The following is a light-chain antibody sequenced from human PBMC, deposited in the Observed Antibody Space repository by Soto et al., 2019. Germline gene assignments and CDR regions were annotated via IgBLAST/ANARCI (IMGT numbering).Light chain of an antibody. V-gene: IGLV2-14*03. CDR1: SSDVGGYNY. J-gene: IGLJ2*01. CDR2: DVD. CDR3: SSYTSSSTVI. Sequence: QSALTQPASISGSPGQSITICCTGTSSDVGGYNYVSWYQQYPGKAPKLMIYDVDNRPSGVSNRFSGSKSGKTASLTISGLQAEDEADYYCSSYTSSSTVIFGAGTKLTVL.